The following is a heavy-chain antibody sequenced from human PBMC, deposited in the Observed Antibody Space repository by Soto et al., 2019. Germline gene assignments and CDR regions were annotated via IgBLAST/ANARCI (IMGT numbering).Heavy chain of an antibody. CDR3: ARALAKGGGSAGFDY. CDR2: ITPKSGGT. CDR1: GYTFTVYY. D-gene: IGHD1-26*01. J-gene: IGHJ4*02. Sequence: QVQLVQSGAEVKKPGASVNVSCKASGYTFTVYYLHWVRQAPGQGLEWMGWITPKSGGTMYPQKFQGRVTMTWDTSIRTAYMALTRLRSADTAVYYCARALAKGGGSAGFDYWGQGTLFTFSS. V-gene: IGHV1-2*02.